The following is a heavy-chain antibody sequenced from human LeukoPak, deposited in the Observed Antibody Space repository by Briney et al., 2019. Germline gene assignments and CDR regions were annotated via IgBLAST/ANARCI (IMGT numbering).Heavy chain of an antibody. CDR3: ARERCDSSGYYYAYYYYGMDV. CDR2: INPSGGST. CDR1: GYTFTSYY. D-gene: IGHD3-22*01. J-gene: IGHJ6*02. V-gene: IGHV1-46*01. Sequence: ASVKVSCKASGYTFTSYYMHWVRQAPGQGLEWMGIINPSGGSTSYAQKFQGRVTMTRDTSTSTVYMELSSLRSEDTAVYYCARERCDSSGYYYAYYYYGMDVWGQGTTVTVSS.